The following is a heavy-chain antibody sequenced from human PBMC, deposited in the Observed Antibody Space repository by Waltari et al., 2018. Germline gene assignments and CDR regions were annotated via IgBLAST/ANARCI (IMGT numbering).Heavy chain of an antibody. J-gene: IGHJ4*02. CDR2: ISGSGGST. Sequence: EVQLVESGGDLVQPGGSLRLSCAASGFTFSSYAMSWVRQAPGKGLEWVSAISGSGGSTYYADSVKGRFTISRDNSKNTLYLQMNSLRAEDTAVYYCASDLWSGYYVFDYWGQGTLVTVSS. CDR3: ASDLWSGYYVFDY. D-gene: IGHD3-3*01. CDR1: GFTFSSYA. V-gene: IGHV3-23*04.